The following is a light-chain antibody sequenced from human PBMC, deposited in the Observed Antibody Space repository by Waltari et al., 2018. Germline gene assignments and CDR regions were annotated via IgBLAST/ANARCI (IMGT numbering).Light chain of an antibody. CDR2: GNR. CDR1: SSNIGAGYD. J-gene: IGLJ2*01. Sequence: QSVLTQPPSVSGAPGQRVTISCTGSSSNIGAGYDVHWYQQLPGTAPKLLIYGNRNRPPGVPGRFSGSQSGASASLAITGLQAEDEADYYCQSYDSSLSGSVVFGGGTKLTVL. V-gene: IGLV1-40*01. CDR3: QSYDSSLSGSVV.